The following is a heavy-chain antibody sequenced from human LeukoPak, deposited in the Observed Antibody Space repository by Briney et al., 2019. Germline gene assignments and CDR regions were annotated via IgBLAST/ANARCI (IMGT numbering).Heavy chain of an antibody. CDR3: AKDTCSGGSCYSNWFDP. CDR1: GFTFSSYV. V-gene: IGHV3-23*01. Sequence: GGSLRLSCAASGFTFSSYVISWLRQAPGKGLEWVSAISGSGGSTYYADSVKGRFTISRDNSKNTLYLQMNSLRAEDTAVYYCAKDTCSGGSCYSNWFDPWGQGTLVTVSS. CDR2: ISGSGGST. J-gene: IGHJ5*02. D-gene: IGHD2-15*01.